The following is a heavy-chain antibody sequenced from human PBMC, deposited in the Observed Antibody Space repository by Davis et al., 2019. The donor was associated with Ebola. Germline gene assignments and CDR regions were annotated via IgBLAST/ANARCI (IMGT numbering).Heavy chain of an antibody. J-gene: IGHJ4*02. CDR2: INHSGST. CDR3: ASPYRGY. D-gene: IGHD2-2*02. Sequence: MPSETLSLTCAFYASSFIGYYWSWIRQPPGKGLEWIGEINHSGSTNYNPSLNSRVTISVDTSKNQFSLKLSSVTAADTAMYYCASPYRGYWGQGTLVTVSS. CDR1: ASSFIGYY. V-gene: IGHV4-34*01.